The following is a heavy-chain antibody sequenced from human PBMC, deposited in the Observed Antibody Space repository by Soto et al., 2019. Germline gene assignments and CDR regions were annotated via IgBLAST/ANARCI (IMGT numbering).Heavy chain of an antibody. CDR3: ARDSRVGVYYDSSGYMWYFDL. Sequence: GASVKVSCKASGYTFTNYGISWVRQAPGQGLEWMGGIIPIFGTANYAQKFQGRVTITADESTSTAYMELSSLRSEDTAVYYCARDSRVGVYYDSSGYMWYFDLWGRGTLVTVSS. V-gene: IGHV1-69*13. J-gene: IGHJ2*01. D-gene: IGHD3-22*01. CDR1: GYTFTNYG. CDR2: IIPIFGTA.